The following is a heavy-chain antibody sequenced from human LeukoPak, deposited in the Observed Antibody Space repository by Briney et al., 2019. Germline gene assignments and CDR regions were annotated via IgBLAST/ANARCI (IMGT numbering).Heavy chain of an antibody. CDR3: ARAQEFSSSSGRAYYFDY. CDR2: IYYSGNT. V-gene: IGHV4-59*01. Sequence: SETLSLTCTVSGGSITSYFYIWVRQPPGKGLEWIGYIYYSGNTNSNPSLKSRVTISLDTSKNQFSLKLSSVTAADTAVYYCARAQEFSSSSGRAYYFDYWGQGTLVTVSS. CDR1: GGSITSYF. D-gene: IGHD6-6*01. J-gene: IGHJ4*02.